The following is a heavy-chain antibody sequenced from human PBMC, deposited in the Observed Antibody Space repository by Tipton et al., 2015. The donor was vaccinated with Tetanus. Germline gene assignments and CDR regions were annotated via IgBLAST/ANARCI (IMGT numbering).Heavy chain of an antibody. V-gene: IGHV4-59*06. Sequence: GLVKPSETLSLTCTVSGASISGYYWSWIRQLPGKGLECLGNFHHSGSTYYDPSLKSRVTISTDTSKNQFSLRLSSVTAADTAVYYCARWIAVTGTDFDFWGQGTLVTVSS. CDR1: GASISGYY. J-gene: IGHJ4*02. D-gene: IGHD6-19*01. CDR2: FHHSGST. CDR3: ARWIAVTGTDFDF.